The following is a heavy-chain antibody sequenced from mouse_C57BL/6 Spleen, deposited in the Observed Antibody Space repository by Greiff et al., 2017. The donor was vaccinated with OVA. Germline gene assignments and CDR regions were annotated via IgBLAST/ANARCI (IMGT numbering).Heavy chain of an antibody. V-gene: IGHV1-82*01. J-gene: IGHJ2*01. CDR2: IYPGDGDT. CDR1: GYAFSSSW. D-gene: IGHD2-5*01. Sequence: VQLVESGPELVKPGASVKISCKASGYAFSSSWMNWVKQRPGKGLEWIGRIYPGDGDTNYNGKFKGKATLTADKSSSTAYMQLSSLTSEDSAVYFGAAYYSNYVDYWGQGTTLTVSS. CDR3: AAYYSNYVDY.